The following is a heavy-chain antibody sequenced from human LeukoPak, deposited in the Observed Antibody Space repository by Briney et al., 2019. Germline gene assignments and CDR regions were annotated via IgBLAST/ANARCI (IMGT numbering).Heavy chain of an antibody. CDR3: ARVGELDY. V-gene: IGHV3-48*02. CDR2: ISSSSSTI. CDR1: GFTFSSYS. J-gene: IGHJ4*02. Sequence: PGRSLRLSCAASGFTFSSYSMNWVRQAPGKGLEWVSYISSSSSTIYYADSVKGRFTISRDNAQNSVYLQMNSLRDEDTAVYYCARVGELDYWGQGTLVTVSS. D-gene: IGHD1-26*01.